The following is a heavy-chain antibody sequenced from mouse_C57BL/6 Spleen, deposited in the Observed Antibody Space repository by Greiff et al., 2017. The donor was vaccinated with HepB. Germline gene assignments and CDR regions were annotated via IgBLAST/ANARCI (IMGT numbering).Heavy chain of an antibody. Sequence: VQLQESGPELVKPGASVKISCKASGYAFSSSWMNWVKQRPGKGLEWIGRIYPGDGDTNYNGKFKGKATLTADKSSSTAYMQLSSLTSEDSAVYFCARQTTVVPWYFDVWGTGTTVTVSS. CDR2: IYPGDGDT. CDR1: GYAFSSSW. J-gene: IGHJ1*03. D-gene: IGHD1-1*01. V-gene: IGHV1-82*01. CDR3: ARQTTVVPWYFDV.